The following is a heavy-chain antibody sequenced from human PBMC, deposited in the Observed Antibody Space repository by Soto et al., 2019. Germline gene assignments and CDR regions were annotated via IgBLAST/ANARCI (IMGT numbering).Heavy chain of an antibody. CDR3: ARDRGDHRPLIDY. J-gene: IGHJ4*02. Sequence: QVQLVESGGGLVKPRGSLRLSCAASGFTFSDYYMSWIRQAPGKGLEWVSYISSSGNTIYYADSVKGRCTISRDNAKNSLYLQKNSLRAEDTAVYYCARDRGDHRPLIDYWGQGTLVTVSS. V-gene: IGHV3-11*01. CDR2: ISSSGNTI. CDR1: GFTFSDYY. D-gene: IGHD4-17*01.